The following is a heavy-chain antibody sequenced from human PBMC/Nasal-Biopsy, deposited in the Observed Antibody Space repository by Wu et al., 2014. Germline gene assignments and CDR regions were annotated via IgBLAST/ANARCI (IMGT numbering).Heavy chain of an antibody. CDR1: GFSLTTPGMR. Sequence: SGTCTFSGFSLTTPGMRVSWIRQPQEGPRSLARIDWDDTKFYSASLKTRLTISKDTSKNQVVLTMAHVDPVDTATYFCARTTPPDYTYSMDVWGQGTTVTVSS. CDR3: ARTTPPDYTYSMDV. CDR2: IDWDDTK. V-gene: IGHV2-70*04. J-gene: IGHJ6*02.